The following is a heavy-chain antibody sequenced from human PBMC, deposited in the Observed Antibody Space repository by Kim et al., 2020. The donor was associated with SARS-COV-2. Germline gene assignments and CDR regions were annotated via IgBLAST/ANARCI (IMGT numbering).Heavy chain of an antibody. D-gene: IGHD2-15*01. Sequence: YSPSVQGQVTISADKSISTAYLQWSSLKASDTAMYYCARCSGGGSGPDDYWGQGTLVTVSS. CDR3: ARCSGGGSGPDDY. V-gene: IGHV5-51*01. J-gene: IGHJ4*02.